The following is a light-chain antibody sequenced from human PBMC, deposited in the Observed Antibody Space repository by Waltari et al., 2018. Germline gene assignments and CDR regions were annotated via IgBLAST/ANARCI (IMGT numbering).Light chain of an antibody. CDR2: DAS. J-gene: IGKJ1*01. CDR1: QGISST. V-gene: IGKV1-13*02. Sequence: AIQLTQSPSSLSASVGDRITITCRASQGISSTLAWYQQKLGKAPRLLIYDASSLQSGVPSRFSGSGSGTDFTLTISSLQPDDFATYYCQQYDTLWTFGQGTKVEIK. CDR3: QQYDTLWT.